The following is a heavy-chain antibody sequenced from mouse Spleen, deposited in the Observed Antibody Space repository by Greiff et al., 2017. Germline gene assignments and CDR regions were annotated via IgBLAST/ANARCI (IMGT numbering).Heavy chain of an antibody. CDR1: GYTFTSYW. D-gene: IGHD3-1*01. J-gene: IGHJ2*01. Sequence: QVQLKQPGAELVRPGSSVKLSCKASGYTFTSYWMHWVKQRPIQGLEWIGNIDPSDSETHYNQKFKDKATLTVDKSSSTAYMQLSSLTSEDSAVYYCARLGLRYYFDYWGQGTTLTVSS. V-gene: IGHV1-52*01. CDR2: IDPSDSET. CDR3: ARLGLRYYFDY.